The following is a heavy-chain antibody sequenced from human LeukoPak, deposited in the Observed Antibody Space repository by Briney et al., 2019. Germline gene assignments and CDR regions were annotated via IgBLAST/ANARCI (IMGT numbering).Heavy chain of an antibody. D-gene: IGHD2-15*01. V-gene: IGHV5-51*01. J-gene: IGHJ4*02. CDR3: ARQVFCSGGVCYTFDY. CDR1: GYSFTSYW. CDR2: IYPGDSDT. Sequence: GESLKISCKGSGYSFTSYWIGWVRQMPGKGLEWMGIIYPGDSDTRYSPSFQGQVTISADKSVSTAYLQWSSLKASDTAMYYCARQVFCSGGVCYTFDYWGQGTPVTVSS.